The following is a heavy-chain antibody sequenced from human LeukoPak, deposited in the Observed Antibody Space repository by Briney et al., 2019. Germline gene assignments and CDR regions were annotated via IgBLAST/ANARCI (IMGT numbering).Heavy chain of an antibody. J-gene: IGHJ5*02. CDR2: INPSGGST. CDR1: GYTFTSYY. V-gene: IGHV1-46*01. CDR3: ARASRTAGWFDP. Sequence: GASVKVSCKASGYTFTSYYMHWVRQAPGQGLEWMGIINPSGGSTSYAQKFQGRVTMTRDTSTSTVYMELSSLRSGDTAVYYCARASRTAGWFDPWGQGTLVTVSS.